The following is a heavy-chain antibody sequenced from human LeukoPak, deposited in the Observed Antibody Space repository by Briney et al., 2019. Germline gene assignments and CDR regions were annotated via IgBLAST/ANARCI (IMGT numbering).Heavy chain of an antibody. CDR1: EFTFSIYD. Sequence: PGGSLRLSCAASEFTFSIYDMSWVRQAPGKGLEWVSSITGSGSGTTYADSVKGQFTISRDNSKTTLYLQMNSLRAEDTAVYYCAKVRDYEAGPHWYFDVWGRGTLVTVSS. CDR2: ITGSGSGT. V-gene: IGHV3-23*01. D-gene: IGHD3-16*01. J-gene: IGHJ2*01. CDR3: AKVRDYEAGPHWYFDV.